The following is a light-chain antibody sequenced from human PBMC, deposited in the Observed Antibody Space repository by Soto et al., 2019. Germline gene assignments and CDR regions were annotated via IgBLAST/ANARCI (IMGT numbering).Light chain of an antibody. Sequence: QSVLTQPASVSGSPGQSITISCTGTSSDVGGSHYVSWYQHHPGKAPKLILYEGSYRPSGVSDRFSGAKSGNTASLTISGLQAEDEADYYCSSYTSTSSPSDVFGTGTKLTVL. CDR3: SSYTSTSSPSDV. J-gene: IGLJ1*01. CDR2: EGS. V-gene: IGLV2-14*01. CDR1: SSDVGGSHY.